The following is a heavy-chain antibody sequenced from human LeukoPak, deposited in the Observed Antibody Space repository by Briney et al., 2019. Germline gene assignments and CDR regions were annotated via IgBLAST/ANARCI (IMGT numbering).Heavy chain of an antibody. CDR3: ARSEYDFWSGYPRRYFDY. V-gene: IGHV3-11*01. CDR2: ISSSGSTI. CDR1: GFTFSDYY. Sequence: GGSLRLSCAASGFTFSDYYMSWIRQAPGKGLEWVSYISSSGSTIHYADSVKGRFTISRDNAKNSLYLQMNSLRAEDTAVYYCARSEYDFWSGYPRRYFDYWGQGTLVTVSS. J-gene: IGHJ4*02. D-gene: IGHD3-3*01.